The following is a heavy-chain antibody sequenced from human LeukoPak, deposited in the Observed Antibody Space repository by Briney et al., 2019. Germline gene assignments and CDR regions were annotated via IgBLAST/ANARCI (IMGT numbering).Heavy chain of an antibody. D-gene: IGHD2-2*03. CDR2: IYTSGST. J-gene: IGHJ4*02. CDR1: GGSLSSYY. V-gene: IGHV4-4*09. CDR3: ARHRWGRGYCSSTSCYRPAEFDY. Sequence: SETLSLTCTVSGGSLSSYYWSWIRQPPGKGLEWSGYIYTSGSTTYNPSLKSRDTISVDTSKNQFSLKLSSVTAADTAVYYCARHRWGRGYCSSTSCYRPAEFDYWGQGTLVTVSS.